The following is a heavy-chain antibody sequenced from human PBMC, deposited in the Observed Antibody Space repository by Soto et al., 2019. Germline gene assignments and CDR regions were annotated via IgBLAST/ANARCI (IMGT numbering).Heavy chain of an antibody. Sequence: PVGSLRLSCAASGFTFSTIAMAWVRQAPGNGLEWVSSISPSGDSAYFSDSVKGRFTMSRDNTKNTVYVQLNSLRAEDTAAYYCAKARTYYDSFLGWGKGTLVTVSS. D-gene: IGHD3-3*01. CDR2: ISPSGDSA. CDR3: AKARTYYDSFLG. CDR1: GFTFSTIA. J-gene: IGHJ4*02. V-gene: IGHV3-23*01.